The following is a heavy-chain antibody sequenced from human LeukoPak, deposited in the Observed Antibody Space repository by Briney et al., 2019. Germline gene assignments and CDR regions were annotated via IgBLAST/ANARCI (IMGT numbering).Heavy chain of an antibody. CDR3: ATRAGYCSGGSCYGDYYYYGMDV. D-gene: IGHD2-15*01. CDR2: ISSSSSSYI. Sequence: GGSLRLSCAASGFTFSSYSMNWVRQAPGKGLEWVSSISSSSSSYIYYADSVKGRFTISRDNAKNSLYLQMNSLRAEDTAVYYCATRAGYCSGGSCYGDYYYYGMDVWGKGTTVTVSS. V-gene: IGHV3-21*01. CDR1: GFTFSSYS. J-gene: IGHJ6*04.